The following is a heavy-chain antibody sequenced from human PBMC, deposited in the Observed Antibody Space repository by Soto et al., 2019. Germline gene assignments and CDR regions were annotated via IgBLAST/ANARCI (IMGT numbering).Heavy chain of an antibody. Sequence: KTSETLSLTCTVSGGSISSGDYYWSWIRQPPGKGLEWIGYIYYSGSTYYNPSLKSRVTISVDTSKNQFSLKLSSVTAADTAVYYCASWELLGRGSFDYWGQGTLVTVSS. J-gene: IGHJ4*02. CDR1: GGSISSGDYY. V-gene: IGHV4-30-4*01. CDR2: IYYSGST. CDR3: ASWELLGRGSFDY. D-gene: IGHD1-26*01.